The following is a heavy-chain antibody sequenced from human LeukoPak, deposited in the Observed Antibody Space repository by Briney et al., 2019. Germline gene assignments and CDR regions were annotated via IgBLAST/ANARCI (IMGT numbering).Heavy chain of an antibody. Sequence: GASVKVSCKVSGYPFSDYYIQWVRQAPGQGLEWMGWINPRGGGTNYAQRFQGRVTLTRDTSISTFYMELTRLRSDDTAIFYCATSPSYYGSRIHSTLDYWGQGTLVTVPS. CDR3: ATSPSYYGSRIHSTLDY. D-gene: IGHD3-10*01. V-gene: IGHV1-2*02. CDR2: INPRGGGT. CDR1: GYPFSDYY. J-gene: IGHJ4*02.